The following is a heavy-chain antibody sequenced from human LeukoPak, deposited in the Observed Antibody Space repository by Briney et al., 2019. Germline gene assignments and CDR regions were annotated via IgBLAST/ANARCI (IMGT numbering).Heavy chain of an antibody. CDR3: ARARCSRTSCNTESDY. Sequence: PGGSLRLSCSASGXTLSPYWMHWVRQAPGKGLVSVSRINSDGSSTTYADSVKGRFTISRDNTKNTLYLQMNILRAEDTAVYYCARARCSRTSCNTESDYWGQGTLVTVSS. CDR2: INSDGSST. J-gene: IGHJ4*02. V-gene: IGHV3-74*01. D-gene: IGHD2-2*01. CDR1: GXTLSPYW.